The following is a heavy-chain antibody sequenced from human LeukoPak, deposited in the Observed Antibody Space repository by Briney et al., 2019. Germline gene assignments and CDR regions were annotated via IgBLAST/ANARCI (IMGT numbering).Heavy chain of an antibody. Sequence: SETLSLTCNVSGGSISSYYWSWIRQPAGKGLEWIGRIFPSGNTNYNPSLKSRVTISVDTSENHFSLKVYSVTAADTAVYYCARAVVVTPTTYFYYYYMDVWGKGTTVTVSS. CDR3: ARAVVVTPTTYFYYYYMDV. J-gene: IGHJ6*03. CDR2: IFPSGNT. V-gene: IGHV4-4*07. CDR1: GGSISSYY. D-gene: IGHD2-21*02.